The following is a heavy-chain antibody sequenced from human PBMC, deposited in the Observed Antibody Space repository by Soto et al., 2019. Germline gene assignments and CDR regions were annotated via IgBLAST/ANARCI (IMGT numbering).Heavy chain of an antibody. CDR3: AKDHTLTVTDYRYYYYHGMDV. D-gene: IGHD4-17*01. V-gene: IGHV3-30*18. CDR1: GFTFSSYG. Sequence: GGSLRLSCAASGFTFSSYGMHWVRQAPGKGLEWVAVISYDGSNKYYADSVKGRFTISRDNSKNTLYLQMNSLRAEDTAVYYCAKDHTLTVTDYRYYYYHGMDVWGQGTTVTVSS. CDR2: ISYDGSNK. J-gene: IGHJ6*02.